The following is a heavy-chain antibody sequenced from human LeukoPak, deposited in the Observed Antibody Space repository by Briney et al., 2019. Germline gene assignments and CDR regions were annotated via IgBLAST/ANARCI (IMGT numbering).Heavy chain of an antibody. CDR3: ARAPVFYDILTGYYTGWFDP. D-gene: IGHD3-9*01. J-gene: IGHJ5*02. V-gene: IGHV1-2*02. Sequence: ASVKVSCKASGYTFTGYYMHWVRQAPGQGLEWMGWINPNSGSTNYAQKFQGRVTMTRDTCISTAYMELSRLRSDDTAVYYCARAPVFYDILTGYYTGWFDPRGQGTLVTVSS. CDR2: INPNSGST. CDR1: GYTFTGYY.